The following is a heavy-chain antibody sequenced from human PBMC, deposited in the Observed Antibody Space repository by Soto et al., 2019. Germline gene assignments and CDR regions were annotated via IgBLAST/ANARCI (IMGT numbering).Heavy chain of an antibody. Sequence: GGSLRLSCAASGFTFSSYAMHWVRQAPGKGLEWVAVISDDGSNKYYADSVKGRFTISRDNSKNTLYLQMNSLRAEDTAVYYCARDPNSSSLAAGYFDYWGQGTLVTVSS. V-gene: IGHV3-30-3*01. CDR1: GFTFSSYA. CDR2: ISDDGSNK. CDR3: ARDPNSSSLAAGYFDY. J-gene: IGHJ4*02. D-gene: IGHD6-6*01.